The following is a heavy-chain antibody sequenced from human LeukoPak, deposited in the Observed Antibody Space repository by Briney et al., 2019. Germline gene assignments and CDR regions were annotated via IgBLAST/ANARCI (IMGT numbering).Heavy chain of an antibody. Sequence: GGSLRLSCGASGFTLKNYWMSWVRQAPGKGLEWVSAISGSGGSTYYADSVKGRFTISRDNSKNTLYLQMNSLRAEDTAVYYCARGHYYDSSGYYHYFDYWGQGTLVTVSS. V-gene: IGHV3-23*01. J-gene: IGHJ4*02. CDR3: ARGHYYDSSGYYHYFDY. CDR1: GFTLKNYW. CDR2: ISGSGGST. D-gene: IGHD3-22*01.